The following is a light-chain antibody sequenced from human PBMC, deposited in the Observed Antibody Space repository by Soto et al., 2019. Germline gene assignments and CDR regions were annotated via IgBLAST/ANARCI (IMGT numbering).Light chain of an antibody. CDR1: SSNFGSNY. CDR3: GTCDSSMSAAYV. Sequence: QSVLTQPPSVSAAPGQKVTISCSGSSSNFGSNYVSWYQQLPGTAPQLLIFDNHKRPSGIPDRFSGSKSGTSATLGITGLQTGDEADCYCGTCDSSMSAAYVFATGTKLTVL. V-gene: IGLV1-51*01. J-gene: IGLJ1*01. CDR2: DNH.